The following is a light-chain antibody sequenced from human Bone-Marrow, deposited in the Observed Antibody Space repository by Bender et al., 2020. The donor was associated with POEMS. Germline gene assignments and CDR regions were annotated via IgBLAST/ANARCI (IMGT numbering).Light chain of an antibody. Sequence: YELTQPPSVSVSPGQRVTISCSGGSSNIGAHAVNWYQHLPGTAPKLLIYSSHRRPSEVPDRFSGSRSGTSASLAISGLQSEDEADYYCAVWDDSLNGWVFGGGTKLTVL. CDR3: AVWDDSLNGWV. CDR2: SSH. V-gene: IGLV1-44*01. CDR1: SSNIGAHA. J-gene: IGLJ3*02.